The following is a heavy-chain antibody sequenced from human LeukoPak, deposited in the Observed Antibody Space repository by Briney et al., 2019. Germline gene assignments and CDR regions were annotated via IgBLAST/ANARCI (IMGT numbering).Heavy chain of an antibody. V-gene: IGHV3-74*01. D-gene: IGHD3-22*01. J-gene: IGHJ3*02. CDR1: GFTFTSYW. CDR2: INSDGSST. CDR3: ARAPSGFLAFDI. Sequence: HSGGSLRLSCAASGFTFTSYWMHWVRQAPGKGLVWVSRINSDGSSTNYADSVKGRFTISRDNAKNTLYLQMNSLRVEDAAVYYCARAPSGFLAFDIWGQGTMVTVSS.